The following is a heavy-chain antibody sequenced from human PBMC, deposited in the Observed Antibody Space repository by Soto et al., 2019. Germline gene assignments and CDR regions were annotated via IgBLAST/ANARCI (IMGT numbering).Heavy chain of an antibody. CDR2: VHDRETA. Sequence: QLQLQESGPGLLRPSQTLSLTCSLSGGSVSSHDYDWTWVRQRPGKGLEWIRFVHDRETADYNPSLKSRVSISVDTCKNKFSLRLSSVTAADSGVYYSARRKSLDVWGQGITVIVSS. V-gene: IGHV4-30-4*08. J-gene: IGHJ6*02. D-gene: IGHD3-10*01. CDR1: GGSVSSHDYD. CDR3: ARRKSLDV.